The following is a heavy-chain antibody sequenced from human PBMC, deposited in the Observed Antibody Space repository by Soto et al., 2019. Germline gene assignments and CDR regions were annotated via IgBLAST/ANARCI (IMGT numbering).Heavy chain of an antibody. CDR2: IYYSGST. D-gene: IGHD2-15*01. Sequence: QLQLQESGPGLVKPSETLSLTCTVSGGSISSSSYYWGWIRQPPGKGLEWIGSIYYSGSTYYNPSLKCRVTISVDTSKNQFSLKLSSVTAADTAVYYCARGGQCSGGSCSEYVVTAIDWFDPWGQGTLVTVSS. CDR3: ARGGQCSGGSCSEYVVTAIDWFDP. CDR1: GGSISSSSYY. J-gene: IGHJ5*02. V-gene: IGHV4-39*01.